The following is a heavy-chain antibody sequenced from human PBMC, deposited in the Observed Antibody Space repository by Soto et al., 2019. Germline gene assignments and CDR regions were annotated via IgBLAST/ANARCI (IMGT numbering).Heavy chain of an antibody. J-gene: IGHJ4*02. CDR3: ASLPLFGGGPLKYYFDY. Sequence: QVQLQESGPGLVKPSQTLSLTCTVSGGSISSGGYYWSWIRQHPGKGLEWIGYIYYSGSTYYNPSLKSRVTISVDTSKNQFSLKLSSVTATDTAVYYCASLPLFGGGPLKYYFDYWGQGTLVTVSS. V-gene: IGHV4-31*03. CDR1: GGSISSGGYY. D-gene: IGHD3-10*02. CDR2: IYYSGST.